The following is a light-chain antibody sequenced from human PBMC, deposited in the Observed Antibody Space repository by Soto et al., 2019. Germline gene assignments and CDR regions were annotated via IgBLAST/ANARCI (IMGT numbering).Light chain of an antibody. J-gene: IGLJ1*01. Sequence: QSVLTQPAPVSGSPGQSITLSCPGTSSEIGGFKYVSWFQQHPGKAPKLMIYDVSNRPSGVSNRFSGSKSGNTASLTISGLQAEDEADYYCNSYTSSSTHVFGTGTKVTVL. CDR1: SSEIGGFKY. CDR3: NSYTSSSTHV. V-gene: IGLV2-14*01. CDR2: DVS.